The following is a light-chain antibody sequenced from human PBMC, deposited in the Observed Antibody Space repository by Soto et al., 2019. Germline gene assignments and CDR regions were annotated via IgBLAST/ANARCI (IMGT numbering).Light chain of an antibody. Sequence: EIVLTQSPALLSLSPGERATLSCRASQSVSSYLAWYQQKPGQAPRLLIYDASNRATGIPARFSGSGSGTDFTLNISSLEPEDVAVSYCQQRSNWPPITFGQGTRLEIK. J-gene: IGKJ5*01. CDR2: DAS. V-gene: IGKV3-11*01. CDR3: QQRSNWPPIT. CDR1: QSVSSY.